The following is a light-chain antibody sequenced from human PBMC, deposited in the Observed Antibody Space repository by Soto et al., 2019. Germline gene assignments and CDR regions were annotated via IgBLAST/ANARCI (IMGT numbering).Light chain of an antibody. CDR3: QQNNRWPHIT. CDR2: DAS. Sequence: DIMVTQSQATLSLSPGESAPLSCRASQSIGHFLVWYQQKPGQAPRLLISDASTRATGIPARFSGSGSGTGFTLTISSLQSEDSAVYFCQQNNRWPHITFGQGTRLEIK. CDR1: QSIGHF. J-gene: IGKJ5*01. V-gene: IGKV3-15*01.